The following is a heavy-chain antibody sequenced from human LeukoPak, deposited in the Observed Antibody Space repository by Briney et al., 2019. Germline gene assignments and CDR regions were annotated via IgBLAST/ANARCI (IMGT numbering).Heavy chain of an antibody. J-gene: IGHJ4*02. CDR2: ISRSGDNT. D-gene: IGHD5-18*01. V-gene: IGHV3-23*01. Sequence: GGSLRLSCAASGFTFSGYAMSWVRQAPGKGLQWVSTISRSGDNTYYADSVKGRFTISRDNSKNTLYLQMNSLRAEDTAVYYCARDSRIQLWLNWGQGTLVTVSS. CDR1: GFTFSGYA. CDR3: ARDSRIQLWLN.